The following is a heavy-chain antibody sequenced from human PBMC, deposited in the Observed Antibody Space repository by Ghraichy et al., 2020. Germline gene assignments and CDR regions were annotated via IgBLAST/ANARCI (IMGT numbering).Heavy chain of an antibody. J-gene: IGHJ5*02. CDR1: GGSISSYY. Sequence: SETLSLTCTVSGGSISSYYWSWIRQPPGKGLEWIGYIYYSGSTNYNPSLKSRVTISVDTSKNQFSLKLSSVTAADTAVYYCARSSHYDILTQRGWFDPWGQGTLVTVSS. V-gene: IGHV4-59*01. D-gene: IGHD3-9*01. CDR3: ARSSHYDILTQRGWFDP. CDR2: IYYSGST.